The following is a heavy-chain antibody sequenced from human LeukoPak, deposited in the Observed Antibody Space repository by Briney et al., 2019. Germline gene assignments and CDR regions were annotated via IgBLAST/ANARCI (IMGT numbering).Heavy chain of an antibody. J-gene: IGHJ4*02. CDR2: ISSSSSYI. D-gene: IGHD6-13*01. Sequence: GGSLRLSCAASGFTFSSYSMNWVRQAPGKGLEWVSSISSSSSYIYYADSVKGRFTISRDNAKNALYLQMNSLRAEDTAGYDCARGPFRAAAGTQGRDYWGQGTLVTAS. V-gene: IGHV3-21*01. CDR1: GFTFSSYS. CDR3: ARGPFRAAAGTQGRDY.